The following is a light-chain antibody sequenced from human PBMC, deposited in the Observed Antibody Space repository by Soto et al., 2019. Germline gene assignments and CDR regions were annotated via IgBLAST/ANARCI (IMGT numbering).Light chain of an antibody. CDR1: QSVRSNY. CDR3: QQYGSSPYT. J-gene: IGKJ2*01. V-gene: IGKV3-20*01. CDR2: GAS. Sequence: EILLTQSPGTLSLSPGERATLSCRASQSVRSNYLAWYQQKPGQAPSLLIYGASGRATGIPDRFSGSGSGTHFTLTIRRLEPEDFAVYYCQQYGSSPYTFGQGTKLEI.